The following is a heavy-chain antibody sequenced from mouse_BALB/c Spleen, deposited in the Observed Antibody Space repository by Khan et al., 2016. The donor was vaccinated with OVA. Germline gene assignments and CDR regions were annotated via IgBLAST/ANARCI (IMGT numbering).Heavy chain of an antibody. CDR3: ARLLINFDY. V-gene: IGHV1S81*02. CDR2: INPSNGRT. CDR1: GYTLTSYW. Sequence: QVQLQQSGAELVNPGASVNLSCKASGYTLTSYWMHWVKQRPGQGLEWIGEINPSNGRTNYNEKFKSKATLTVDKSSSTAYMQLSRPTSEDSAVYYCARLLINFDYWGQGTTLTVSS. J-gene: IGHJ2*01. D-gene: IGHD2-1*01.